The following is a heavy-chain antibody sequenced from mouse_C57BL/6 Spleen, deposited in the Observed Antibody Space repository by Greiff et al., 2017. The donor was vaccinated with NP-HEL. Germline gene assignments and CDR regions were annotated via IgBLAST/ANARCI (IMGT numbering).Heavy chain of an antibody. V-gene: IGHV14-4*01. J-gene: IGHJ2*01. CDR1: GFNFKDDY. CDR3: TTITTVVAD. D-gene: IGHD1-1*01. CDR2: IDPENGDT. Sequence: SGAELVRPGASVKLSCTASGFNFKDDYMHWVKQRPEQGLEWIGWIDPENGDTEYASKFQGKATITADTSSNTAYLQLSSLTSEDTAVYYCTTITTVVADWGQGTTLTVSS.